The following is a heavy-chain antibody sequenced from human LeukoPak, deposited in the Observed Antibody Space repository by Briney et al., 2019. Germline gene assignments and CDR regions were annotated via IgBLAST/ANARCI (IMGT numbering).Heavy chain of an antibody. CDR2: ISSSSSYI. V-gene: IGHV3-21*01. CDR3: AILDSRGYYYDVRSDY. Sequence: PGGSLRLSCAASGFTFSSYSMNWVRQAPGKGLEWVSYISSSSSYIYYADSVKGRFTISRDNAKNSLYLQMNSLRAEDTAVYYCAILDSRGYYYDVRSDYWGQGTLVTVSS. CDR1: GFTFSSYS. D-gene: IGHD3-22*01. J-gene: IGHJ4*02.